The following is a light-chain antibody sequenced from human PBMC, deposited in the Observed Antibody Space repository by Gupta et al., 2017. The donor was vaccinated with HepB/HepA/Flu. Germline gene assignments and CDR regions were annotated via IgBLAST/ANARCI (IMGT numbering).Light chain of an antibody. CDR3: QKQSLRPPVT. CDR2: YAS. Sequence: IVLQHSPATLSLSPGERATLCCRASQSVSSNLACYQQQPGQDPRLLIYYASTRATGIPARSMSSGCGTAYSLIIISLEAADYVVDYCQKQSLRPPVTFGRGTKVEIK. J-gene: IGKJ4*01. CDR1: QSVSSN. V-gene: IGKV3-11*01.